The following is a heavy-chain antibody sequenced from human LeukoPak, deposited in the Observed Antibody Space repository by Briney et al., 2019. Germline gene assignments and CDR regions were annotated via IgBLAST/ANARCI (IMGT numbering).Heavy chain of an antibody. Sequence: GGSLRLSCAASGFTFSSYAMSWVRQAPGKGLEWVSAISGSGGSTYYADSVKGRFTISRDNSKNTLYLQMNSLRAEDTAVHYCARDLSYYYDSSGFFGMDVWGQGTTVTVSS. V-gene: IGHV3-23*01. CDR1: GFTFSSYA. J-gene: IGHJ6*02. CDR3: ARDLSYYYDSSGFFGMDV. CDR2: ISGSGGST. D-gene: IGHD3-22*01.